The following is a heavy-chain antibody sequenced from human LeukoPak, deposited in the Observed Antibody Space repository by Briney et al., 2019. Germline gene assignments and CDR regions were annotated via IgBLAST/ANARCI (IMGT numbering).Heavy chain of an antibody. Sequence: GGSLRLSCAASGFTVSSNYMTWVRQAPGKGLEWVSVIYSGGTTYYADSVRDRFTISRDNSKNTLYLQMNSLRAEDTAVYYCARDKVRVKIAAAGTFDYWGQGTLVTVSS. V-gene: IGHV3-66*01. CDR3: ARDKVRVKIAAAGTFDY. D-gene: IGHD6-13*01. CDR2: IYSGGTT. J-gene: IGHJ4*02. CDR1: GFTVSSNY.